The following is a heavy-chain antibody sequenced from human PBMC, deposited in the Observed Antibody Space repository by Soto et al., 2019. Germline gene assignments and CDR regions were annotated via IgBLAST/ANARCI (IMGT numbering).Heavy chain of an antibody. V-gene: IGHV4-34*01. CDR3: AVTGTTLNSYFDY. CDR1: GGSFSGYY. D-gene: IGHD1-7*01. CDR2: INHSGST. J-gene: IGHJ4*02. Sequence: QVQLQQWGAGLLKPSETLSLTCAVYGGSFSGYYWSWIRQPPGKGLEWIGEINHSGSTNYNPSLKSRVTISVDTSKNQFSLKLSSVTAADTAVYYCAVTGTTLNSYFDYWGQGTLVTVSS.